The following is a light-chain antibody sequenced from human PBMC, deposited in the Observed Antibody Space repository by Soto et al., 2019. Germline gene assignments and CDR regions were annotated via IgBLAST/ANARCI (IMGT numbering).Light chain of an antibody. J-gene: IGLJ2*01. CDR2: DVT. CDR1: SSDVGGYNS. V-gene: IGLV2-14*03. CDR3: SSFASSSTVL. Sequence: QSALTQPASVSGSPGQSISLSCTGTSSDVGGYNSVSWHQQHPGNAPKVVIYDVTKRPSGVSDRFSGSKSGNTASLTISGLQTEDEADYYCSSFASSSTVLFGGGTKLTVL.